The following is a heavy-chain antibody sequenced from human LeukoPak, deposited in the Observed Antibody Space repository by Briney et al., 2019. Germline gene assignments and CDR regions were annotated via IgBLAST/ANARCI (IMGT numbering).Heavy chain of an antibody. CDR2: IRSKANSYAT. CDR3: ARDGVPVRLVAWFDP. V-gene: IGHV3-73*01. D-gene: IGHD5-24*01. Sequence: GGSLRLSCAASGFTFSGSAMHWVRQASGKGLEWVGRIRSKANSYATAYAASVKGRFTISRDDSKNTAYLQMNSLKTEDTAVYYCARDGVPVRLVAWFDPWGQGTLVTVSS. CDR1: GFTFSGSA. J-gene: IGHJ5*02.